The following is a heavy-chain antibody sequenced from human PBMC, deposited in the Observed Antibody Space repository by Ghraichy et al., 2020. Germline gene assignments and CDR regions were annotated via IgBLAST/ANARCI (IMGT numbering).Heavy chain of an antibody. D-gene: IGHD2-2*01. CDR3: ARNTNSWALDI. CDR2: IWHDGSNQ. Sequence: GESLNISCAASGFTFSNYGMHWVRQAPGKGLEWVAIIWHDGSNQYYTDSVKGRFTISRDNSKFLYLQMNSLTAEDTAVYYCARNTNSWALDIWGQGTVVTVSS. J-gene: IGHJ3*02. CDR1: GFTFSNYG. V-gene: IGHV3-33*01.